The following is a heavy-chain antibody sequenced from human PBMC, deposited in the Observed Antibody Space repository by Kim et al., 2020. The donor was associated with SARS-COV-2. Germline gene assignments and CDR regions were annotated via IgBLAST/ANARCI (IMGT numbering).Heavy chain of an antibody. CDR3: ARVTYCSGGSCIDY. V-gene: IGHV4-59*08. D-gene: IGHD2-15*01. CDR1: GGSISSYY. J-gene: IGHJ4*02. CDR2: IYYSGST. Sequence: SETLSLTCTVSGGSISSYYWSWIRQPPGKGLEWIGYIYYSGSTNYNPSLKSRVTISVDTSKNQFSLKLSSVTAADTAVYYCARVTYCSGGSCIDYWGQGTLVTVSS.